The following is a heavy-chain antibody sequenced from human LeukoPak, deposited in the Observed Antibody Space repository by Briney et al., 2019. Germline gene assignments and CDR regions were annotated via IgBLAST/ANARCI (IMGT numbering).Heavy chain of an antibody. CDR2: IYPRDGST. Sequence: GASVKVSCKASGYSFTSNYIHWVRQATGQGLEWMGMIYPRDGSTSYAQRFQDRVTVTRDTSTSTVHMELSGLRSEDTAVYYCARDQEGFDHWGQGTLVTVSS. CDR1: GYSFTSNY. V-gene: IGHV1-46*01. J-gene: IGHJ4*02. CDR3: ARDQEGFDH.